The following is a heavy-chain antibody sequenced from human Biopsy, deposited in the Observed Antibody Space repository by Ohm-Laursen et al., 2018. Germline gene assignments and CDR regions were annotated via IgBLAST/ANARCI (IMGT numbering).Heavy chain of an antibody. Sequence: TLSLTCSVSGGSISSRNHYWGWLRQPPGKGLEWIGHVYYSGSTLYNSSLESRVTVSVDTSKNQFSLNLSSVTGADTAVYYCARHPTGFWFDPWGQGTLVTVSS. CDR2: VYYSGST. V-gene: IGHV4-39*01. J-gene: IGHJ5*02. CDR3: ARHPTGFWFDP. CDR1: GGSISSRNHY.